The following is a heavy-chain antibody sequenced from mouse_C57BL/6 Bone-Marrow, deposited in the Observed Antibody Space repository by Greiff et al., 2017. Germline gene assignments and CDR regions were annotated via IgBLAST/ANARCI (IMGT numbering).Heavy chain of an antibody. CDR2: IYPGDGDT. CDR3: ARKSIYYGNYGFAY. CDR1: GYAFSSSW. V-gene: IGHV1-82*01. Sequence: QVQLKQSGPELVKPGASVKISCKASGYAFSSSWMNWVKQRPGKGLEWIGRIYPGDGDTNYNGKFKGKATLTADKSSSTAYMQLSSLTSEDSAVYCWARKSIYYGNYGFAYWGQGTLVTVSA. J-gene: IGHJ3*01. D-gene: IGHD2-1*01.